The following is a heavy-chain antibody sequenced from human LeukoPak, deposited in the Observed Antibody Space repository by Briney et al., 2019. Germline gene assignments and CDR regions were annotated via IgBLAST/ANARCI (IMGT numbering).Heavy chain of an antibody. J-gene: IGHJ6*03. V-gene: IGHV3-48*04. CDR2: ISSSGSTI. CDR3: ATIPLRNYYYYYMDV. Sequence: GGSLRLSCAASGFTFSSYSMMWVRQAPGKGLEWVSYISSSGSTIYYADSVKGRFTISRDNAKNSLYLQMNSLRAEDTAVYYCATIPLRNYYYYYMDVWGKGTTVTISS. CDR1: GFTFSSYS. D-gene: IGHD5-12*01.